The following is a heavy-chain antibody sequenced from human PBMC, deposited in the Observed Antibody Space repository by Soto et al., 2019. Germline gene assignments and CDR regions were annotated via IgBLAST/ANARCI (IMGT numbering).Heavy chain of an antibody. CDR2: IYPGDSDT. J-gene: IGHJ3*02. CDR1: GYSFTSYW. D-gene: IGHD6-19*01. V-gene: IGHV5-51*01. CDR3: ARSLPYSSGWYAFDI. Sequence: GESLKISCKGSGYSFTSYWIGWVRQMPGKGLEWMGIIYPGDSDTRYSPSFQGQVTISADKSISTAYLQWSSLKASDTAMYYCARSLPYSSGWYAFDIWGQGTMVTVSS.